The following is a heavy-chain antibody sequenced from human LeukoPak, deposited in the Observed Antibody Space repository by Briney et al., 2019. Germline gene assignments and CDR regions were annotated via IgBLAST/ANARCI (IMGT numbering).Heavy chain of an antibody. D-gene: IGHD3-3*02. CDR3: AARQRITIGY. CDR2: IYYSGST. V-gene: IGHV4-39*01. J-gene: IGHJ4*02. Sequence: ETLSLTCTVSGGSISSSSDFWGWIRQPPGKGLEWIGTIYYSGSTYYNPSLKSRVTISVDTSKNQFSLKLSSVTAADTAVYYCAARQRITIGYWGQGTLVTVSS. CDR1: GGSISSSSDF.